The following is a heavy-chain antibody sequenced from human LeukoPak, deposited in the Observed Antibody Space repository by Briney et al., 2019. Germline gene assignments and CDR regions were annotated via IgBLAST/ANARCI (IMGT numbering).Heavy chain of an antibody. CDR3: ARDHRYCSGGSCSVRDGMDA. Sequence: SETLSLTCTVSGGSISSYYWSWIRQPPGKGLEWIGYIYYSGSTNYNPSLKSRVTISVDTSKNQFSLKLSSVTAADTAVYYCARDHRYCSGGSCSVRDGMDAWGQGTTVTVSS. V-gene: IGHV4-59*01. CDR1: GGSISSYY. D-gene: IGHD2-15*01. CDR2: IYYSGST. J-gene: IGHJ6*02.